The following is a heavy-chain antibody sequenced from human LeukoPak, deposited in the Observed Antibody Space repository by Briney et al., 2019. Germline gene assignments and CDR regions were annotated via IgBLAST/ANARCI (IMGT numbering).Heavy chain of an antibody. CDR3: ARDLSSTDSYYFDY. CDR2: IWYDGSNK. V-gene: IGHV3-33*08. J-gene: IGHJ4*02. D-gene: IGHD2-15*01. CDR1: GFTFSDHY. Sequence: PGGSLRLSCAASGFTFSDHYMHWVRQAPGKGLEWVAVIWYDGSNKYYADSVKGRFTISRDNSKNTLYLQMNSLRAEDTAVYYCARDLSSTDSYYFDYWGQGTLVTVSS.